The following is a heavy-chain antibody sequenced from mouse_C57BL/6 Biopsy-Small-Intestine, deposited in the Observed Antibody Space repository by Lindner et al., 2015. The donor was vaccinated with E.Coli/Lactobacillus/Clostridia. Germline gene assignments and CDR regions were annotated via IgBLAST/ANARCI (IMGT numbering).Heavy chain of an antibody. V-gene: IGHV1-79*01. J-gene: IGHJ3*02. CDR1: GYALVTYG. CDR2: ISAYNGHT. Sequence: SVKVSCKASGYALVTYGINWVRQAPGQGLEWMGWISAYNGHTNYAQKFQGRITMTTDTSTSTVHMEFSSLTSDDTASYFCARRGRDNRGWQGYDAFDLWGQGTRVIVSS. CDR3: ARRGRDNRGWQGYDAFDL. D-gene: IGHD2-3*01.